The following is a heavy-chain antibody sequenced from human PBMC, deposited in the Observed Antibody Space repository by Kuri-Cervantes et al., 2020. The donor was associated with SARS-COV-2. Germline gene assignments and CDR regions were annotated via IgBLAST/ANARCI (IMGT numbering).Heavy chain of an antibody. D-gene: IGHD3-22*01. CDR1: GGSISSYY. CDR2: LSYSGST. V-gene: IGHV4-59*08. J-gene: IGHJ4*02. Sequence: SETLSLTCTVSGGSISSYYWSWIRQPPGKGLEWIAYLSYSGSTTYNPSLKSRVTISVDTSKNHFSLKLSSVTAADTAVYYCARGARYYYDSSGYYDYWGQGTLVTVSS. CDR3: ARGARYYYDSSGYYDY.